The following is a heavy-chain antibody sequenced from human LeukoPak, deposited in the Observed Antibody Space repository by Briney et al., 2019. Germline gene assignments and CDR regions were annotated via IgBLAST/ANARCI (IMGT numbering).Heavy chain of an antibody. CDR3: ARDPGRGLAVAGTPPHPRLDN. CDR1: GFTFSNCGM. Sequence: GSLRLSCAASGFTFSNCGMHWVRQPPGERLEWSGEIYHSGSTNYNPSLKSRVTISVDKSKNQFSLKLSSVPAADTAVYYCARDPGRGLAVAGTPPHPRLDNWGQGTLVTVSS. V-gene: IGHV4-4*02. CDR2: IYHSGST. J-gene: IGHJ4*02. D-gene: IGHD6-19*01.